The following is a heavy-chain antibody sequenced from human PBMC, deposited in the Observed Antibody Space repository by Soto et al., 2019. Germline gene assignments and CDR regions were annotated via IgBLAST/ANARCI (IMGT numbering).Heavy chain of an antibody. J-gene: IGHJ6*02. Sequence: VKVSCKASGGTFSSYAISWVRQAPGQGLEWMGGIIPIFGTANYAQKFQGRVTITADESTSTAYMELSSLRSEDTAVYYCARDTDYGGNSYYYYGMDVWGQGTTVTVSS. CDR3: ARDTDYGGNSYYYYGMDV. V-gene: IGHV1-69*13. CDR2: IIPIFGTA. CDR1: GGTFSSYA. D-gene: IGHD4-17*01.